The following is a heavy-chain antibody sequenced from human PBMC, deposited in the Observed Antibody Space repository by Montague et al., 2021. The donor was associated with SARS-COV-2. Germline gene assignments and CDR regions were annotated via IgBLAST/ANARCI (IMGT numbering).Heavy chain of an antibody. CDR3: ARSKLWFGELLLSDAFDI. CDR1: GGSISSGGYC. J-gene: IGHJ3*02. CDR2: IYYSGST. Sequence: TLSLTCTVSGGSISSGGYCWSWIRQHPGKGLEWIGYIYYSGSTYYNPSLKSRVTISVDTSKNQFSLKLSSVTAAGTAVYYCARSKLWFGELLLSDAFDIWGQGTTVTVSS. D-gene: IGHD3-10*01. V-gene: IGHV4-31*03.